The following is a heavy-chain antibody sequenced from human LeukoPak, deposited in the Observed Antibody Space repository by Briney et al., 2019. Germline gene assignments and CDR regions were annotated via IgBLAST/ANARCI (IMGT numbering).Heavy chain of an antibody. Sequence: SETLSLTCAVYGGSFSGYYWSWIRQPPGKGLEWIGEINHSGSTNYNPSLKSRVTISVDTSKNQFSLKLSSVTAADTAVYYCATDLENRSAFDYWGQGTLVTVSS. D-gene: IGHD3-3*01. CDR3: ATDLENRSAFDY. V-gene: IGHV4-34*01. J-gene: IGHJ4*02. CDR1: GGSFSGYY. CDR2: INHSGST.